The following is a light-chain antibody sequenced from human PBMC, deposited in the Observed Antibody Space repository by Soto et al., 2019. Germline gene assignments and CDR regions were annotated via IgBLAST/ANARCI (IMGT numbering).Light chain of an antibody. CDR2: DVY. V-gene: IGLV2-14*03. J-gene: IGLJ1*01. Sequence: QSALTQPASVSGSPGQSIAISCIGVRTDGDGHDYVSWYQQHPGQAPQLIIYDVYNRLSGVSDRFSGSKSGNTASLIISGLQAEDEADYFCTSYTASSPFYVFGAGTKVTVL. CDR3: TSYTASSPFYV. CDR1: RTDGDGHDY.